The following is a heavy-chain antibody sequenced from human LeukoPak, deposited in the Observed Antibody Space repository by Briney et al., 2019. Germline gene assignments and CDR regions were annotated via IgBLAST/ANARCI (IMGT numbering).Heavy chain of an antibody. CDR1: GYTFTSYG. Sequence: ASVKVSCKASGYTFTSYGISWVRQAPGQGLEWMGWISAYNGNTNYAQKLQGRVTMTTDTSTSTAYMELRSLRSDDTAVYYCATDRGYGSGSRPFDYWGQGTLVTVSP. CDR3: ATDRGYGSGSRPFDY. J-gene: IGHJ4*02. V-gene: IGHV1-18*01. D-gene: IGHD3-10*01. CDR2: ISAYNGNT.